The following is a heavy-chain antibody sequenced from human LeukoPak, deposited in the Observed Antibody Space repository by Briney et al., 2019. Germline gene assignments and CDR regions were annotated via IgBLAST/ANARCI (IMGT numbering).Heavy chain of an antibody. Sequence: GESLKISWKASGYTFTSYWIGWVRQMPGEGVEWMGIIYPGDSDTIYSPSFQGQVTISADKSISTAYLQWSSLKASHTDAYYCASLSTSRYYYGSGSYYFDYWGQGTLVTVSS. CDR3: ASLSTSRYYYGSGSYYFDY. V-gene: IGHV5-51*01. D-gene: IGHD3-10*01. CDR1: GYTFTSYW. J-gene: IGHJ4*02. CDR2: IYPGDSDT.